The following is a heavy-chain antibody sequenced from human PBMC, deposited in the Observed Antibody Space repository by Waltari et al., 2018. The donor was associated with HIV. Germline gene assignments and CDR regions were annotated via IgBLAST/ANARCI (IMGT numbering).Heavy chain of an antibody. J-gene: IGHJ6*02. CDR3: ARDPRSSGYYGMDV. CDR1: GFTLSSNY. V-gene: IGHV3-53*01. CDR2: IYSGGSR. D-gene: IGHD1-26*01. Sequence: EVQLVASGGGLIVPGGSLRVSCAAAGFTLSSNYMSWVRQAPGKGLEWVSVIYSGGSRYYADSVKGRFIISRDNSKNTVSLHMNSLRAEDTAVYYCARDPRSSGYYGMDVWGQGIKVTVSS.